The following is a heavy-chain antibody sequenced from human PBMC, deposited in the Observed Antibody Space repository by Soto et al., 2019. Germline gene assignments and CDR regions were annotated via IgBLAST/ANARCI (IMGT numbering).Heavy chain of an antibody. D-gene: IGHD1-26*01. Sequence: GGSLRLSCAASGFTFSSYSMNWVRQAPGKGLEWVSYINTSGSTTKYAESVKGRFTIFRDNAKNTVYLQMTSLRVDDTAVYYFARDLRGSPDYWGQGTLVTVSS. V-gene: IGHV3-48*04. CDR2: INTSGSTT. J-gene: IGHJ4*02. CDR3: ARDLRGSPDY. CDR1: GFTFSSYS.